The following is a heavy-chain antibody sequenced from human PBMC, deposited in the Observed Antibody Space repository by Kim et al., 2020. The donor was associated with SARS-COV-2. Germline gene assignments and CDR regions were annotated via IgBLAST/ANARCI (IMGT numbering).Heavy chain of an antibody. CDR2: INAGNGNT. CDR1: GYTFTSYA. D-gene: IGHD6-13*01. J-gene: IGHJ4*02. CDR3: ASSSSSWYILDY. Sequence: ASVKVSCKASGYTFTSYAMHWVRQAPGQRLEWMGWINAGNGNTKYSHKFQGRVTITRDTSASTAYMELSSLRSEDTAVYYCASSSSSWYILDYWGQGTLVTVSS. V-gene: IGHV1-3*01.